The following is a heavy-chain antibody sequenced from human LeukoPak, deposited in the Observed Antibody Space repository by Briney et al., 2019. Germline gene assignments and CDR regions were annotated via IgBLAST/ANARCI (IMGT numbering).Heavy chain of an antibody. J-gene: IGHJ4*02. CDR3: ARSVGEKTPFDY. Sequence: SETLSLTCAVYGGSFSSYYWSWIRQPPGKGLEWIGYIYYGGSTNYNPSLKSRVTISVDTSKNQFSLKLSSVSAADTAVYYCARSVGEKTPFDYWGQGTLVTVSS. V-gene: IGHV4-59*01. CDR2: IYYGGST. CDR1: GGSFSSYY. D-gene: IGHD3-10*01.